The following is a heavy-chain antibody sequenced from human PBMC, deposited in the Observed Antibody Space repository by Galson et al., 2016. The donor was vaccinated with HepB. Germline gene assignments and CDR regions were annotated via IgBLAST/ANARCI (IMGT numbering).Heavy chain of an antibody. CDR1: GFSLNTSGMG. CDR3: ARRLCCDLRFDY. V-gene: IGHV2-5*02. CDR2: IYWDEDK. J-gene: IGHJ4*02. Sequence: PALVKPTQTLTLTCSFSGFSLNTSGMGVGWIRQPPGKALEWLAIIYWDEDKGYSPSPKSRVTITKDTSKNQVVLTLTNMDPVDTATYYCARRLCCDLRFDYWGQGTPVTVSS. D-gene: IGHD2-15*01.